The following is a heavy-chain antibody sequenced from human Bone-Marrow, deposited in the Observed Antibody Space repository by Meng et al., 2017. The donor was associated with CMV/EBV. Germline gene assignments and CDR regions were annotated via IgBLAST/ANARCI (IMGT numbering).Heavy chain of an antibody. D-gene: IGHD3-3*01. CDR1: GFTFSSYT. CDR2: SSDGGGSA. J-gene: IGHJ5*02. CDR3: ARDKGRGADFWSGLSAYNWFDP. Sequence: GESLKISCAASGFTFSSYTMSWVRQAPGKGLEWVSVSSDGGGSASYADSVKGRFAISRDNAKNSLYLQMNSLRAEDTAVYYCARDKGRGADFWSGLSAYNWFDPWGQGTLVTVSS. V-gene: IGHV3-48*04.